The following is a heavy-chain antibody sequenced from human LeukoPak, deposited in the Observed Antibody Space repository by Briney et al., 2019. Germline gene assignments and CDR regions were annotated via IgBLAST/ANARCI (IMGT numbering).Heavy chain of an antibody. J-gene: IGHJ4*02. CDR1: GFTFSSYA. D-gene: IGHD3-3*01. V-gene: IGHV3-23*01. CDR3: AKGGEVGVVISYFDY. CDR2: ISISGGST. Sequence: GGSLRLSCAASGFTFSSYAMSWVRQAPGKGLEWVSTISISGGSTYYADSVKGRFTISRDNSKNTLYLQMNSLRAEDTAVYYCAKGGEVGVVISYFDYWGQGTLVTVSS.